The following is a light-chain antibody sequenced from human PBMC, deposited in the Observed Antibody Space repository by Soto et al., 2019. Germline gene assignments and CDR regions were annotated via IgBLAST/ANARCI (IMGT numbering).Light chain of an antibody. CDR2: GAS. V-gene: IGKV3-20*01. Sequence: EIVLTQSPGTLSLSPGERATLSCRASQSVSSSYLAWYQQKPGQAPRLLIYGASSRATGIPDRFSGSGSGTDFTLTISRLEPEDFAVYYCQQYGSSEELPVTFGQGTKLEIK. CDR1: QSVSSSY. CDR3: QQYGSSEELPVT. J-gene: IGKJ2*01.